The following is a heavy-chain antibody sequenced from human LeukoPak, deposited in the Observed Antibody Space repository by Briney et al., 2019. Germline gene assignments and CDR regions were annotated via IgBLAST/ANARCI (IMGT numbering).Heavy chain of an antibody. CDR1: GGSISSHY. D-gene: IGHD3-16*02. Sequence: SETLSLTCTVSGGSISSHYWSWIRQPPGKGLEWIGYIYYSGSTNYNPSLKSRVTISVDTSKNQFSLKLSSVTAADTAVYYCARLFPSYDYVWGSYRINAFDIWGQGTMVTASS. J-gene: IGHJ3*02. V-gene: IGHV4-59*08. CDR3: ARLFPSYDYVWGSYRINAFDI. CDR2: IYYSGST.